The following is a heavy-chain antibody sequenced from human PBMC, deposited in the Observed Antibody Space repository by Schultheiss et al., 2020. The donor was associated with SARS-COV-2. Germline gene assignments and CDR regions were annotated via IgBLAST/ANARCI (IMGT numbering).Heavy chain of an antibody. V-gene: IGHV4-31*01. Sequence: SETLSLTCTVSGGSISSGGYYWSWIRQHPGKGLEWIGYIYYSGSTYYNPSLKSLVTISVDTSKNQFSLKLSSVTAADTAVYYCASRGYCSSTSLCYYYMDVWGKGTTVTVSS. D-gene: IGHD2-2*03. J-gene: IGHJ6*03. CDR2: IYYSGST. CDR1: GGSISSGGYY. CDR3: ASRGYCSSTSLCYYYMDV.